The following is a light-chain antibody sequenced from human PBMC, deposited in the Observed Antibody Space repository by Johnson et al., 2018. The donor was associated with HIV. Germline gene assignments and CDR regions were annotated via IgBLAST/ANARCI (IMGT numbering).Light chain of an antibody. J-gene: IGLJ1*01. CDR2: ENN. CDR1: SSNIGNNY. Sequence: QSVLTQPPSVSAAPGQKVTISCSGISSNIGNNYVSWYQQFPGTAPKLLIYENNKRPSGIPDLFSGSKSGTSATLGITGLQTGDEANYYCGTWDSSMSAVFGSGTKVTVL. CDR3: GTWDSSMSAV. V-gene: IGLV1-51*02.